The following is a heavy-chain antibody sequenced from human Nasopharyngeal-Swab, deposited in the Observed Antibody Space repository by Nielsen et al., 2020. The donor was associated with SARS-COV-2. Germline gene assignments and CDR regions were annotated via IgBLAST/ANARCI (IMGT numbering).Heavy chain of an antibody. CDR2: INSDGSST. V-gene: IGHV3-74*01. J-gene: IGHJ6*02. D-gene: IGHD5-12*01. CDR3: ARDQYSGYDSSYYYYGMDV. Sequence: WIRQPPGKGLVWVSRINSDGSSTSYADSVKGRFTISRDNAKNTLYLQMNSLRAEDTAVYYCARDQYSGYDSSYYYYGMDVWGQGTTVTASS.